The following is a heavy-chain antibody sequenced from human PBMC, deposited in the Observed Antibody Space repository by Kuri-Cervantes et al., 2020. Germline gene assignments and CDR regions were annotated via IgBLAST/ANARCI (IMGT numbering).Heavy chain of an antibody. D-gene: IGHD5-12*01. CDR2: IKSKTDGGTT. V-gene: IGHV3-15*01. J-gene: IGHJ4*02. CDR1: GFTFSNAW. Sequence: GGSLILSCAASGFTFSNAWMSWVRQAPGKGLEWVGRIKSKTDGGTTDYAAPVKGRFTISRDDSKNTLYLQMNSLRAEDMTVYYCATATPPLRDYWGQGTLVTVSS. CDR3: ATATPPLRDY.